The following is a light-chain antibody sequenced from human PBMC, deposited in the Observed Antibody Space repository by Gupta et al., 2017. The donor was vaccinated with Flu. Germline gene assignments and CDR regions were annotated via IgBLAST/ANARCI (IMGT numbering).Light chain of an antibody. CDR2: LGS. CDR1: QSLLDSNGYNF. V-gene: IGKV2-28*01. Sequence: VTPGEPASVSCRSSQSLLDSNGYNFLDWYLQKPGQSPQLLIYLGSYRASGVPDRFSGSGSGTDFTLRIIRVEADDVGVYYCRQALQTPYTFGQGTKLEIK. J-gene: IGKJ2*01. CDR3: RQALQTPYT.